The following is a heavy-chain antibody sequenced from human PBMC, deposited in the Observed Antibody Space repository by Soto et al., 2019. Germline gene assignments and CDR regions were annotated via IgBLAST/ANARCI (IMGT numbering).Heavy chain of an antibody. Sequence: WWSLRLSCSASVFTFSSYSMNWFRQAPGKGLERVSSISSSSSYIYYADSVKGRFTISRDNAKNSLYLQMNSLRAEDTAVYYCARDRDGYNYYYYYGMDVWGQETTVTVSS. CDR1: VFTFSSYS. CDR3: ARDRDGYNYYYYYGMDV. J-gene: IGHJ6*02. V-gene: IGHV3-21*01. CDR2: ISSSSSYI. D-gene: IGHD5-12*01.